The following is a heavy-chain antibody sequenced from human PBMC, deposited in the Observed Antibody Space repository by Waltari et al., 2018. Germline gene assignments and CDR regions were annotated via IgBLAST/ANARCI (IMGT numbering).Heavy chain of an antibody. V-gene: IGHV4-4*07. CDR3: ATTGGGETDC. CDR2: VSASGTT. CDR1: GGSIRSYY. J-gene: IGHJ4*02. D-gene: IGHD3-16*01. Sequence: QVQLQESGPGLVKPSETLSLTCTVSGGSIRSYYWSWIRQPAGKGLEYIGRVSASGTTVPNPSLKSRVTMSVDTSKNQVSLKVTAVSAADTAVYYCATTGGGETDCWGQGTPVTVSS.